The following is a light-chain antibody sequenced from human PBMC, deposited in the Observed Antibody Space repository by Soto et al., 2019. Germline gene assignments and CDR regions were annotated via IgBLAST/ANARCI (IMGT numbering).Light chain of an antibody. CDR2: DDN. V-gene: IGLV1-40*01. CDR1: SSNIGAGYD. J-gene: IGLJ1*01. Sequence: QSVLTQPPSVSGAPGQRVAISCTGSSSNIGAGYDLHCYQHLPGTAPKLLIYDDNNRPSGVPDRFSGSRSGTSASLAITGLQAEDEADYYCQSYDSSLSAYVFGTGTKLTVL. CDR3: QSYDSSLSAYV.